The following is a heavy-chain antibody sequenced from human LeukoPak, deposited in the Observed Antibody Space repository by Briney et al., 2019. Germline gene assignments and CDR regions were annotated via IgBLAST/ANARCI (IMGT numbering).Heavy chain of an antibody. CDR2: IRNDGSNS. J-gene: IGHJ3*02. CDR3: AKNSQDYYDSSGPHFDI. D-gene: IGHD3-22*01. V-gene: IGHV3-30*02. CDR1: GFTFSTYA. Sequence: PGGSLRLSCAASGFTFSTYAMHWVRQAPGKGLEWVAFIRNDGSNSYYADSVKGRFTISRDNSKNTLYLQMNSLRAEDTAVYYCAKNSQDYYDSSGPHFDIWGQGTMVTVSS.